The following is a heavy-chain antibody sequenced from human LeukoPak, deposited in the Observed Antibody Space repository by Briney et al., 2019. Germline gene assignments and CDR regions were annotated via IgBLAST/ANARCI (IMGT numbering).Heavy chain of an antibody. D-gene: IGHD3-16*01. CDR2: VSGRGDST. CDR3: ARLRDGKYFDY. Sequence: GSLRLSCAASGFTFSSYAISWVRQAPGKGLEWVSAVSGRGDSTYYADSVKGRFTISRDNSKNTLYLQMNSLRAEDTAVYYCARLRDGKYFDYWGQGTLVTVSS. CDR1: GFTFSSYA. V-gene: IGHV3-23*01. J-gene: IGHJ4*02.